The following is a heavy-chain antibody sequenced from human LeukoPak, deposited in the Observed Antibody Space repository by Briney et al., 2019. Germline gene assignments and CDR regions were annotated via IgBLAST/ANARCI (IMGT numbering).Heavy chain of an antibody. CDR3: VSGFYDAFDI. V-gene: IGHV1-8*03. D-gene: IGHD2/OR15-2a*01. J-gene: IGHJ3*02. Sequence: ASEKVSCKASGYTFTSYDINWVRQATGQGLEWMGWMNPNSGNTGSAQKFQGRVTITRNTYISTAYMELSSLRSEDTAVYYGVSGFYDAFDIWGQGTMVTVSS. CDR2: MNPNSGNT. CDR1: GYTFTSYD.